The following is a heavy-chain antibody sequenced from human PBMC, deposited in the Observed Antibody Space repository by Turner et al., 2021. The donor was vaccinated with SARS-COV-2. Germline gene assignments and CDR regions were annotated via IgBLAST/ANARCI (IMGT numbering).Heavy chain of an antibody. V-gene: IGHV1-8*01. Sequence: AQLVQSGAEATYTGTSVKASCKASGYTFSTYNINWVRQAPGHGLELMGWMNPHTGGTGYAQKFLGRVTMTRNTSLSAIYMDLSSLRSDDTAVYFCARMAPFCAETDMGVRVDYGMGFWVEVTAVTVSS. D-gene: IGHD5-18*01. CDR3: ARMAPFCAETDMGVRVDYGMGF. J-gene: IGHJ6*04. CDR2: MNPHTGGT. CDR1: GYTFSTYN.